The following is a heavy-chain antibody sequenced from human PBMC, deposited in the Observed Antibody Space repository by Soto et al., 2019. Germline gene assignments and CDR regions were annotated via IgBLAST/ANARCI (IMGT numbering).Heavy chain of an antibody. CDR3: TRDSPYCTNGVCFNYYYYGMDV. CDR2: IIPIFVTA. J-gene: IGHJ6*02. D-gene: IGHD2-8*01. CDR1: GGTFSSYA. Sequence: SVKVSCKASGGTFSSYAISWVRQAPGQGLEWMGGIIPIFVTANYAQKFQGRVTITADESTSTAYMELSSLRSEDTAVYYCTRDSPYCTNGVCFNYYYYGMDVWGQGTTVTVSS. V-gene: IGHV1-69*13.